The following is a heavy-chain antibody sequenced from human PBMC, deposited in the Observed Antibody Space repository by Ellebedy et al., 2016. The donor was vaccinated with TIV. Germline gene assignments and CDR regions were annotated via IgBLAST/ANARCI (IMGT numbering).Heavy chain of an antibody. CDR3: AKDIVVVVARVDAFDI. V-gene: IGHV3-30*18. CDR1: GFTFSSYD. CDR2: ISYDGSNK. Sequence: GESLKISCAASGFTFSSYDMHWVRQAPGKGLEWVAVISYDGSNKYYADSVKGRFTISRDNSKNTLYLQMNSLRAEDTAVYYCAKDIVVVVARVDAFDIWGQGTMVTVSS. J-gene: IGHJ3*02. D-gene: IGHD2-15*01.